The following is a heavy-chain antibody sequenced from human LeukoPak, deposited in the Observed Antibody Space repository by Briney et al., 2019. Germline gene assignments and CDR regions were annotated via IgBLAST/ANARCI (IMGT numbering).Heavy chain of an antibody. V-gene: IGHV4-34*01. CDR2: INHSGST. D-gene: IGHD6-13*01. Sequence: SETLSLTCAVYGGSFSGYYWSWIRQPPGKGLEWIGEINHSGSTNYNPSLKSRVTISVDTSENQFSLKLSSVTAADTAVYYCARFIAAAGFWFDPWGQGTLVTVSS. CDR1: GGSFSGYY. CDR3: ARFIAAAGFWFDP. J-gene: IGHJ5*02.